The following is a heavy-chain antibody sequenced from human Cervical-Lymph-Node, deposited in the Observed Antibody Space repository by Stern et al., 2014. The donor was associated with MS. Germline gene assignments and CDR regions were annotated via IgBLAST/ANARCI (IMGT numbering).Heavy chain of an antibody. J-gene: IGHJ5*02. D-gene: IGHD3-22*01. CDR2: IYYSGSP. CDR1: GGSISSSSYY. Sequence: VQLLESGPGLVKPSETLSLTCTVSGGSISSSSYYWGWIRQPPGKGLEWIGSIYYSGSPYYTPSLKIRVPISLDTSKTQFPLSLSSVTAADTAVYYCARWAYSSGWYNWFDPWGKGTLVTVSS. CDR3: ARWAYSSGWYNWFDP. V-gene: IGHV4-39*01.